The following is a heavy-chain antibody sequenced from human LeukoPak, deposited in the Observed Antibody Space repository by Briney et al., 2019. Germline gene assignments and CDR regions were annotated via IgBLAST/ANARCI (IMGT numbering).Heavy chain of an antibody. V-gene: IGHV1-18*04. J-gene: IGHJ1*01. CDR1: GYTFTGYC. CDR2: ISAYNGNT. CDR3: ARVPPRTFYSGSYLGYFQH. Sequence: ASVKVSCKASGYTFTGYCMHWVRQAPGQGLEWMGWISAYNGNTNYAQKLQGRVTMTTDTSTSTAYMELRSLRSDDTAVYYCARVPPRTFYSGSYLGYFQHWGPGTLVTVSS. D-gene: IGHD1-26*01.